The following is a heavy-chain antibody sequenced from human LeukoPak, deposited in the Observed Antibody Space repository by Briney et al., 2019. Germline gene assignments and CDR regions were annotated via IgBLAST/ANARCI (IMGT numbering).Heavy chain of an antibody. D-gene: IGHD3-10*01. V-gene: IGHV3-66*01. J-gene: IGHJ2*01. Sequence: PGGSLRLSCAASGFTVSNNYMTWVRQAPGKGLEWVSLIHSGGSTYYADSVKGRFTISRDDSKNTLYLQMNSLRAEDTAVYYCAREGRFGELSYWYFDLWGRGTLVTVSS. CDR1: GFTVSNNY. CDR2: IHSGGST. CDR3: AREGRFGELSYWYFDL.